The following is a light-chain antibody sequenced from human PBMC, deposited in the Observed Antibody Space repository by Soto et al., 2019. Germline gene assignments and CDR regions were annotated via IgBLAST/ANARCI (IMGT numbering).Light chain of an antibody. CDR2: DVS. J-gene: IGLJ1*01. CDR1: SSDVGGYKY. Sequence: QSALTQPRSVSGSLAQSVTISCTGTSSDVGGYKYVSWYQQYPGKAPKVMIYDVSKRPSGVPDRFSGSKSGNTASLTISGLQAEDEADYYCCSYAGSYTFVFGSGTEVTVL. CDR3: CSYAGSYTFV. V-gene: IGLV2-11*01.